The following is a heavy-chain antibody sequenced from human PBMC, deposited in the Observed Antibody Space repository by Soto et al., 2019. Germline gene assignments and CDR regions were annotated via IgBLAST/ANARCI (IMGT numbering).Heavy chain of an antibody. V-gene: IGHV4-31*03. CDR2: IYYSGST. J-gene: IGHJ4*02. CDR3: ARAESSGLVAY. D-gene: IGHD3-22*01. CDR1: GGSISSGGYY. Sequence: QVQLQESGPGLVKPSQTLSLTCTVSGGSISSGGYYWSWIRQHPGKGLEWIGYIYYSGSTYYNPSLKWRFTITVDTSKNQFSLKLSSVTAADTAVYFCARAESSGLVAYWGQGTLVTVSS.